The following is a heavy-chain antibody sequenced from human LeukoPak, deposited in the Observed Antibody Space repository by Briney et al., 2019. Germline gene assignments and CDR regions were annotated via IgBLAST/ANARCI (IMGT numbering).Heavy chain of an antibody. V-gene: IGHV3-48*04. CDR2: MSSSSNTI. CDR3: VRERYSSSWYSDESYFDY. J-gene: IGHJ4*02. D-gene: IGHD6-13*01. Sequence: GGSLRLSCATSGFTFSSYSMNWVRQAPGKGLEWVSYMSSSSNTIYYADSVKGRFTISRDNAKNSLYLQMNSLRAEDTAVYYCVRERYSSSWYSDESYFDYWGQGTLVTVSS. CDR1: GFTFSSYS.